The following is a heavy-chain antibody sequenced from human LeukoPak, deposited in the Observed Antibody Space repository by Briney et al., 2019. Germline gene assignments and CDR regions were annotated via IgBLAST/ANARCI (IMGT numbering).Heavy chain of an antibody. CDR1: GFTFSSYW. J-gene: IGHJ4*02. V-gene: IGHV3-7*01. Sequence: GGSLRLTCAASGFTFSSYWMSWVRQAPGKGLEWVANIKQDGSEKYYVDSVKGRFTISRDNAKNSLYLQMNSLRAEDTAVYYCARDNNHYYDSSGPVDYWGQGTLVTVSS. CDR2: IKQDGSEK. CDR3: ARDNNHYYDSSGPVDY. D-gene: IGHD3-22*01.